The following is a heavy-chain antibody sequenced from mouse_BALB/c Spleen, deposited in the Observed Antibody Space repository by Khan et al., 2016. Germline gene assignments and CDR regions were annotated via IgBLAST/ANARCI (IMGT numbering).Heavy chain of an antibody. D-gene: IGHD1-2*01. CDR3: ARSPFHYYGLAY. CDR1: GFNIKDTY. Sequence: VQLQQSGAELVKPGASVKLSCTASGFNIKDTYMHWVKQRPEQGLEWIGRIDPANGNTKYDPKFQGKATITADTSSNTAYLQLSSLTSEDTAVYYCARSPFHYYGLAYWGQGTLVTVSA. CDR2: IDPANGNT. J-gene: IGHJ3*01. V-gene: IGHV14-3*02.